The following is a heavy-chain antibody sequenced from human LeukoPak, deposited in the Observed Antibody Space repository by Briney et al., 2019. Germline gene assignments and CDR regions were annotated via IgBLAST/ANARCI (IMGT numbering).Heavy chain of an antibody. D-gene: IGHD2-15*01. V-gene: IGHV4-59*01. CDR1: GGSISSYY. CDR2: IQNSVTSY. J-gene: IGHJ5*02. Sequence: SQTLSLTCTVSGGSISSYYWSWVRQPPGKGLEWIGYIQNSVTSYTDNPSLQSPLPISVHTSTHPCSLKVTSVTAADTAVYYSVRTPQLAPWGQGTLVTASS. CDR3: VRTPQLAP.